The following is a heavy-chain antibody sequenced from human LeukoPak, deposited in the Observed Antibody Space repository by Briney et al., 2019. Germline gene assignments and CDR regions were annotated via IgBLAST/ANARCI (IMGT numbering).Heavy chain of an antibody. Sequence: SETLSLTCTVSGGSISSYYWSWIRQPAGKGLEWIGRIYTSGSTNYNPSLKSRVTMSVDTSKNQFSLKLSSVTAADTAVYYCARSPPGAAPYYFDYWGQGTLVTVSS. D-gene: IGHD6-6*01. CDR3: ARSPPGAAPYYFDY. V-gene: IGHV4-4*07. CDR2: IYTSGST. CDR1: GGSISSYY. J-gene: IGHJ4*02.